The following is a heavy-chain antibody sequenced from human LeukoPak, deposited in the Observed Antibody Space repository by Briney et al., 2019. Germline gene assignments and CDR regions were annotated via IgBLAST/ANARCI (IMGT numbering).Heavy chain of an antibody. V-gene: IGHV3-48*04. J-gene: IGHJ4*02. CDR2: ISSGSSTI. CDR1: GFTFSTYS. D-gene: IGHD5-18*01. CDR3: ASGYSYGYYFDY. Sequence: PGGSLRLSCAASGFTFSTYSMNWVRQAPGKGLEWVSYISSGSSTIYYADSVKGRFTISRVSTKNSLHLQMNSLRAEETAVYYCASGYSYGYYFDYWGQGTLVTVSS.